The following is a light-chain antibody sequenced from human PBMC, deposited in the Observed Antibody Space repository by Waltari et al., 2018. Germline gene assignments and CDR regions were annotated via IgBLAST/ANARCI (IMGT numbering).Light chain of an antibody. CDR1: SLRTSY. V-gene: IGLV3-19*01. CDR3: SSRNGRADQVV. J-gene: IGLJ3*02. Sequence: SSELTQYPGVSVALGQTFTITCQGDSLRTSYATWYQLKPGQAPVLVIYGKDKRPSGIPDRISGYSSGTTSSLTITGAQAEDEADYYCSSRNGRADQVVFAGGTKVTVL. CDR2: GKD.